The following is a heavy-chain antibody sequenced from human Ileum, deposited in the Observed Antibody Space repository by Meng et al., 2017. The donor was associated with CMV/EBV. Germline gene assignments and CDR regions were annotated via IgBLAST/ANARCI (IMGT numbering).Heavy chain of an antibody. V-gene: IGHV4-30-4*07. CDR2: IENNGNA. J-gene: IGHJ4*02. D-gene: IGHD3-16*01. CDR1: GAFSGNCKYS. CDR3: ARGGIFWGFDY. Sequence: QVRGQAGGPGFVPPSSPQSLTCSVAGAFSGNCKYSCNLGRQQPGEGLELIAYIENNGNAAYYPDLQCPITRSISKSKVLFSPRMISVDAADMAVYVCARGGIFWGFDYWGQGALVTVSS.